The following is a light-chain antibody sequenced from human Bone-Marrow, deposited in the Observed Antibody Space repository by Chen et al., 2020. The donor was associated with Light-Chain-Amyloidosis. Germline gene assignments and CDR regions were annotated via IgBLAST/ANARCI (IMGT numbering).Light chain of an antibody. Sequence: SYVLTQPSSVSVAPGQTATIACGGNNIGSTSVHWYQQTPGQAPRLVVYDDSDRHPGIPERLSGSNSGNTATLTISRVEAGDEADYYCQVWDSSSDHQVFGGGTKLTVL. CDR2: DDS. CDR3: QVWDSSSDHQV. CDR1: NIGSTS. J-gene: IGLJ3*02. V-gene: IGLV3-21*02.